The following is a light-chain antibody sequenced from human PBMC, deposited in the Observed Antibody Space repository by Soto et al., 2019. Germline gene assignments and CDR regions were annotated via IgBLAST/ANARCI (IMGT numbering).Light chain of an antibody. CDR2: DAS. CDR3: QPRSNWPLT. Sequence: EIVLTQSPATLSLSPGERATISCRASQSVTNFLAWYQQKLGQAPRLLIYDASKRATGIPGRFSGSGSGTDFTLTIANLEPEDFAVYYCQPRSNWPLTFGGGTKVEIK. V-gene: IGKV3-11*01. J-gene: IGKJ4*01. CDR1: QSVTNF.